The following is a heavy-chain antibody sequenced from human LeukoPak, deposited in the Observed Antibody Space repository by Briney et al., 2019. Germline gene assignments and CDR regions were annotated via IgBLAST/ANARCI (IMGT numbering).Heavy chain of an antibody. CDR3: ARVRYCTNGVCYPGYYYMDV. V-gene: IGHV3-7*01. Sequence: GGSLRLSCAASGFTFSGYWMSWVRQAPGKGLEWVANIKQDGSEKYYVDSVKGRFTISRDNAKNSLYLQVNSLRAEDTAVYYCARVRYCTNGVCYPGYYYMDVWGEGTTVTVSS. D-gene: IGHD2-8*01. J-gene: IGHJ6*03. CDR1: GFTFSGYW. CDR2: IKQDGSEK.